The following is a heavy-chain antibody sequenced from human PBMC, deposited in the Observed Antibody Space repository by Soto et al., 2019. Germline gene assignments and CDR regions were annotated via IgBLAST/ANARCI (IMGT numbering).Heavy chain of an antibody. Sequence: SGPTLGNPTQTLTLTGTFSGFSLNTTAVGVGWIRQPPGKALEWLALIYWDNDKRYNPSLKTRLTITKDTSKNQVVLKMTKMDPVDTATYFCAHREGDDYVWGRYKDAFDIWGQGTTVTVS. D-gene: IGHD3-16*01. J-gene: IGHJ3*02. CDR1: GFSLNTTAVG. V-gene: IGHV2-5*02. CDR3: AHREGDDYVWGRYKDAFDI. CDR2: IYWDNDK.